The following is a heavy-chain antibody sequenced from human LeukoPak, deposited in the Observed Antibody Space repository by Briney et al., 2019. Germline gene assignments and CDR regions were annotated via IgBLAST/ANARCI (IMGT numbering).Heavy chain of an antibody. V-gene: IGHV3-7*01. CDR1: GFTLSNHW. J-gene: IGHJ4*02. CDR3: ARGTSPSYGFPRN. D-gene: IGHD1-1*01. Sequence: GGSLRLSCAASGFTLSNHWMIWVRQAPGKGLECVANIKQDGIEKYYLDSVKGRFTISRDNAKNSVYLQMNSLRAEDTAVYYCARGTSPSYGFPRNWGQGTQVTVSS. CDR2: IKQDGIEK.